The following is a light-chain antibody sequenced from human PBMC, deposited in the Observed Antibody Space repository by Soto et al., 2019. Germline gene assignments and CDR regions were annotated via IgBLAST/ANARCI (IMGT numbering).Light chain of an antibody. Sequence: EIVLTQSPATLSLSPGERATLSCRASQSVNIYLAWYQQKPGQAPRLLIYDASNRATGIPARFSGSGSGTDFTLTISRLEPEDFAVYYCQLYGGSPGTFGQGTKVDIK. J-gene: IGKJ1*01. CDR2: DAS. CDR3: QLYGGSPGT. V-gene: IGKV3-11*01. CDR1: QSVNIY.